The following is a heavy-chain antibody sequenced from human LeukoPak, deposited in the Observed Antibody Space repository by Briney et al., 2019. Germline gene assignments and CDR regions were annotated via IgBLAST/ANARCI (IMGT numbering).Heavy chain of an antibody. CDR2: IYYRGST. V-gene: IGHV4-39*01. CDR1: GSSISSSSYY. Sequence: KPSETLSLTCTVSGSSISSSSYYWGWIRQPPGKGLEWIGSIYYRGSTYYNPSLKSRVTVSVDTSKNQFSLKLSSVTAANTAVYYCARRSEMDVWGKGTTVTVSS. J-gene: IGHJ6*04. CDR3: ARRSEMDV.